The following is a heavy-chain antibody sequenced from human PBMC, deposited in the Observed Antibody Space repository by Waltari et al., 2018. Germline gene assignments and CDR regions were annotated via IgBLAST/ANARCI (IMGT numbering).Heavy chain of an antibody. V-gene: IGHV4-38-2*02. D-gene: IGHD3-3*01. Sequence: QVQLQESGPGLVKPSETLSLTCTVSGYSISSGYYWGWIRQPPGKGLEWIGSIYHSGSTYYHPSLKSRVTISVDTSKNQFSLKLSSVTAADTAVYYCARALEWLSTYYYYYYMDVWGKGTTVTVSS. CDR3: ARALEWLSTYYYYYYMDV. J-gene: IGHJ6*03. CDR2: IYHSGST. CDR1: GYSISSGYY.